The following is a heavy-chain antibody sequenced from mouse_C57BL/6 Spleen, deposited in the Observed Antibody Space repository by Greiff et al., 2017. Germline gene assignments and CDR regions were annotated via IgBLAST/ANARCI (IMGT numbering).Heavy chain of an antibody. J-gene: IGHJ4*01. Sequence: VQLQESGAELVRPGTSVKMSCKASGYTFTNYWIGWAKQRPGHGLEWIGDIYPGGGYTNYNEKFKGKATLTADKSSSTAYMQFSSLTSEDSAIYYCARGGSGIYYAMDYWGQGTSVTVSS. CDR3: ARGGSGIYYAMDY. CDR1: GYTFTNYW. V-gene: IGHV1-63*01. CDR2: IYPGGGYT. D-gene: IGHD1-1*01.